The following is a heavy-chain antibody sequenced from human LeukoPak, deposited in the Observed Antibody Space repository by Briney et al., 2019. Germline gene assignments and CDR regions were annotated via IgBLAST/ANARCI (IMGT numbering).Heavy chain of an antibody. D-gene: IGHD1-26*01. Sequence: SETLSLTCTVSGGSISSSSYYWGWIRQPPGKGLEWIGSIYYSGSTYYNPSLKSRVTISVDTSKNQFSLKLSSVTAADTAVYYCASPSGVNDAFDIWGQGTMVTVSS. CDR2: IYYSGST. J-gene: IGHJ3*02. CDR1: GGSISSSSYY. V-gene: IGHV4-39*01. CDR3: ASPSGVNDAFDI.